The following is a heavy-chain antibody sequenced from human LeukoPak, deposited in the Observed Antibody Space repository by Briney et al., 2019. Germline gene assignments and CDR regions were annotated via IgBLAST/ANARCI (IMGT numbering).Heavy chain of an antibody. CDR2: IYHSGST. CDR3: ARDGPYDSGAFEI. J-gene: IGHJ3*02. V-gene: IGHV4-38-2*02. D-gene: IGHD3-22*01. CDR1: GYSINNDYF. Sequence: SETLSLTCTVSGYSINNDYFWGWIRQPPGKGLEWIGSIYHSGSTYYNPSLKSRVTISVDMSKNQFSLRLSSVTAADTARYYCARDGPYDSGAFEIWGQGTMVAVSS.